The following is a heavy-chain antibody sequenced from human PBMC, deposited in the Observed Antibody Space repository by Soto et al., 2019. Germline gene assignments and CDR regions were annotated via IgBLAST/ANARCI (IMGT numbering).Heavy chain of an antibody. CDR2: IIPIFGTA. J-gene: IGHJ4*02. V-gene: IGHV1-69*13. CDR3: ARTPWPDCSSTSCLSDY. Sequence: SVKVSCKASGGTFSSYAISWVRQAPGQGLEWMGGIIPIFGTANYAQKFQGRVTITADESTSTAYMELSSLRSEDTAVYYCARTPWPDCSSTSCLSDYWGQGTPVTVYS. CDR1: GGTFSSYA. D-gene: IGHD2-2*01.